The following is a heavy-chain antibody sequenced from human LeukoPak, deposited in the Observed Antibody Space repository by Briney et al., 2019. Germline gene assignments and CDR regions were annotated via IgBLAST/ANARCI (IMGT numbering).Heavy chain of an antibody. Sequence: PSETLSLTCTVSGGSISSYYWSWIRQPPGKGLEWIGYIYYSGSTNYNPSLKSRVTISVDTSKNQFSLKLSSVTAADTAVYYCARQLRYFDWPFDYWGQGTLVTVSS. V-gene: IGHV4-59*01. CDR2: IYYSGST. J-gene: IGHJ4*02. CDR1: GGSISSYY. CDR3: ARQLRYFDWPFDY. D-gene: IGHD3-9*01.